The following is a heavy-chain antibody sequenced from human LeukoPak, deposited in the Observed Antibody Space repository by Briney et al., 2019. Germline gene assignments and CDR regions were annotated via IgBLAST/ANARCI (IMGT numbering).Heavy chain of an antibody. CDR2: IVVGSDST. J-gene: IGHJ6*02. V-gene: IGHV1-58*01. CDR3: TAEVYRGYVYSYYYGMDV. Sequence: GTSVKVSCKASGFTFSNSAFQWVRQARGQRLEWIGWIVVGSDSTKYAQKFQERVSITRDMSTSTAYMELSSLRSEDTAVYYCTAEVYRGYVYSYYYGMDVWGQGTTVTVFS. CDR1: GFTFSNSA. D-gene: IGHD5-12*01.